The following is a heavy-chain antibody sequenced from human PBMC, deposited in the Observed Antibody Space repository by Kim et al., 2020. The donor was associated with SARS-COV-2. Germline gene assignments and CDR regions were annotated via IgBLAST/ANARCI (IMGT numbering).Heavy chain of an antibody. D-gene: IGHD2-8*01. CDR2: IYCSANT. CDR3: GGVGSIPNGVLAFGV. J-gene: IGHJ3*01. CDR1: GGSVSSSNCY. Sequence: SETLSLTCTVSGGSVSSSNCYWGWIRQRTGKGRVWIANIYCSANTNYTPTLKIPVTISVETTKSPFTLKLNSVTAADTAVCDCGGVGSIPNGVLAFGVGG. V-gene: IGHV4-39*02.